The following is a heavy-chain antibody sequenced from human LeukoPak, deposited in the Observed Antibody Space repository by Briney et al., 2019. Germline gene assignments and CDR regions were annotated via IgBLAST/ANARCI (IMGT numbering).Heavy chain of an antibody. V-gene: IGHV3-66*01. Sequence: GGSLRLSCAASGFTVSSNYMSWVRQAPGKGLEWVSVIYSGGSTYYADSEKGRFTISRDNSKNTLYLQMNSLRAEDTAVYYCARDIPYSGYDEYYYYYGMDVWGQGTTVTVSS. CDR3: ARDIPYSGYDEYYYYYGMDV. CDR2: IYSGGST. J-gene: IGHJ6*02. CDR1: GFTVSSNY. D-gene: IGHD5-12*01.